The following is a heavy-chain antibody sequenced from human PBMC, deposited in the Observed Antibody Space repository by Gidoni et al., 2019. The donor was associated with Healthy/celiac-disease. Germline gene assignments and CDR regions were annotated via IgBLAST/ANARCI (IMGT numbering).Heavy chain of an antibody. CDR2: IYHSGST. Sequence: QVQLQESGPGLVKPSGTLSLTCAVSGGSISSSNWWSWVRQPPGKGLEWIGEIYHSGSTNYNPSLKSRVTISVDKSKNQFSLKLSFVTAADPAVYYRARAKSEYSGYEPYYFDYWGQGTLVTVSS. V-gene: IGHV4-4*02. D-gene: IGHD5-12*01. J-gene: IGHJ4*02. CDR1: GGSISSSNW. CDR3: ARAKSEYSGYEPYYFDY.